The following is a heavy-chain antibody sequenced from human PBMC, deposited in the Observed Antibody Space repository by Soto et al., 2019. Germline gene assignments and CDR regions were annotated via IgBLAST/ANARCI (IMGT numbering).Heavy chain of an antibody. CDR3: ARDLQYRYDFWSGHTYYFDY. J-gene: IGHJ4*02. Sequence: ASVKVSCKASGYTFTSYGISWVRQAPGQGLEWMGWISAYNGNTNYAQKLQGRVTMTTDTSTSTAYMELRSLRSDDTAVYYCARDLQYRYDFWSGHTYYFDYWGQGTLVTVSS. CDR2: ISAYNGNT. V-gene: IGHV1-18*01. D-gene: IGHD3-3*01. CDR1: GYTFTSYG.